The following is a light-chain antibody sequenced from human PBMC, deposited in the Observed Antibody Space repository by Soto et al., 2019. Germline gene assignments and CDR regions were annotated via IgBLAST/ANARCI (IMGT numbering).Light chain of an antibody. CDR2: DAS. CDR3: QQYGSSPRT. J-gene: IGKJ1*01. CDR1: QSVSSSY. V-gene: IGKV3-20*01. Sequence: EIVLTQSPGTLSLSPGERATLSCRASQSVSSSYLAWYQQKPGQAPRLLIYDASSRATGIPDRFSGSGSGADFTLTISRLEPEDFAVYYWQQYGSSPRTFGQGTKVEI.